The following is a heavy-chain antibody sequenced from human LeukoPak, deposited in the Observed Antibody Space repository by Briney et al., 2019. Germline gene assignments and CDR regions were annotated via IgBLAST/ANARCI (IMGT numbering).Heavy chain of an antibody. CDR1: GFTFSSYS. CDR3: ARDPPILTGPYYYYMDV. J-gene: IGHJ6*03. Sequence: GSLRLSCAASGFTFSSYSMNWVRQAPGKGLEWVSSISTSSIYIYYADSVKGRFTISRDNAKKSLYLHMNSLRAEDTAVYYCARDPPILTGPYYYYMDVWGKGTTVTVSS. D-gene: IGHD3-9*01. V-gene: IGHV3-21*01. CDR2: ISTSSIYI.